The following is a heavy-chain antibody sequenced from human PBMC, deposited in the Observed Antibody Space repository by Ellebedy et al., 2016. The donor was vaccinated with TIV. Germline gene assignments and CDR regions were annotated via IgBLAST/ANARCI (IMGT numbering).Heavy chain of an antibody. D-gene: IGHD2/OR15-2a*01. CDR1: GFTFSDHY. V-gene: IGHV3-72*01. Sequence: GESLKISCAASGFTFSDHYMDWVRQAPGKGLEWVARSRNKANTYTTEYAASVKGRFIISRDGSQNSLYLEMNSLKTEDTAVYYCVRSTTLYYMEVWGKGNTVTVSS. J-gene: IGHJ6*03. CDR2: SRNKANTYTT. CDR3: VRSTTLYYMEV.